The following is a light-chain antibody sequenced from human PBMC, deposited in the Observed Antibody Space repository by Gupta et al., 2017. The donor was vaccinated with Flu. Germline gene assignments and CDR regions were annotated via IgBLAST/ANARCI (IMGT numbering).Light chain of an antibody. CDR3: QSYDGNSLWV. CDR1: GGSIDNTY. J-gene: IGLJ3*02. V-gene: IGLV6-57*03. Sequence: FVLPQPPPVSESPGRTVTISCTRSGGSIDNTYVQWYRQRPGSAPTTVIYEDKKRSAGVPDRFSGSIDTSSNSAPLTISGLKTEDEADYYCQSYDGNSLWVFGGGIKLTVL. CDR2: EDK.